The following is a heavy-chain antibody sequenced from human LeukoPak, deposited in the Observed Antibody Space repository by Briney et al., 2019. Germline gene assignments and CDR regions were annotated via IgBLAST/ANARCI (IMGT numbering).Heavy chain of an antibody. D-gene: IGHD1-26*01. CDR2: INHSGST. CDR1: GGSFSGYY. J-gene: IGHJ4*02. CDR3: ARGIREGGSYLGRGVVY. V-gene: IGHV4-34*01. Sequence: PSETLSLTCAVYGGSFSGYYWSWIRQPPGKGLEWIGEINHSGSTNYNPSLKSRVTISVDTSKNQFSLKLSSVTAADTAVYYCARGIREGGSYLGRGVVYWGQGTLVTVSS.